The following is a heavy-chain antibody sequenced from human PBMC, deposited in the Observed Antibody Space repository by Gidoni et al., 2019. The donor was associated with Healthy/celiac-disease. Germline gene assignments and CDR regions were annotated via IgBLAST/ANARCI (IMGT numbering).Heavy chain of an antibody. J-gene: IGHJ6*03. D-gene: IGHD2-8*01. CDR1: GGTIRRSSYY. CDR3: ARSKTTVVYGHYYYYYMDV. Sequence: QLQLQESGPGLVKPSKTLSLTCTVSGGTIRRSSYYWGCIRQPPGKGLEWIGSIYYSGSTYYNPSFKSRVTISVDTSKNQFALKLSSVTAADTAVYYCARSKTTVVYGHYYYYYMDVWGKGTTVTVSS. CDR2: IYYSGST. V-gene: IGHV4-39*01.